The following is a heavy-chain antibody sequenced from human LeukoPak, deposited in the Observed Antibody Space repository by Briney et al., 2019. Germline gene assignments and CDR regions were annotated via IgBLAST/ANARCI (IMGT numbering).Heavy chain of an antibody. D-gene: IGHD2-2*01. CDR2: ISQSGGRST. Sequence: GESLRLSCAASGFTFSSYWMNWVRQAPGKGLEWVAFISQSGGRSTDYADSVRGRFTISRDNSEDTLYLQMNSLRAEDTAVYHCARDLGCSTSSCRYNWFDPWGQGTLVTVCS. CDR3: ARDLGCSTSSCRYNWFDP. V-gene: IGHV3-23*01. CDR1: GFTFSSYW. J-gene: IGHJ5*02.